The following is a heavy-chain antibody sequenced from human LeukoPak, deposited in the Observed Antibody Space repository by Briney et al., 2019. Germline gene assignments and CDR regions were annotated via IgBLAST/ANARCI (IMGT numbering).Heavy chain of an antibody. Sequence: PGGSLRLSCAASGLTFSDYYMSWIRQAPGKGLEWVSYIGISGSPIYYADSVKGRFTISRDNAKNSVYLQLNSLRAEDTAFYYCATLSSGSVRYWGQGTLVTVSS. CDR2: IGISGSPI. J-gene: IGHJ4*02. V-gene: IGHV3-11*01. CDR1: GLTFSDYY. D-gene: IGHD3-16*02. CDR3: ATLSSGSVRY.